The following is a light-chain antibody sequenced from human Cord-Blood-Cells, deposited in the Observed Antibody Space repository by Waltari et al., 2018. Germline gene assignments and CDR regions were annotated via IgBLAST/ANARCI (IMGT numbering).Light chain of an antibody. J-gene: IGLJ1*01. CDR1: SSDLGSCTF. CDR2: EGS. CDR3: CSYAGSSTSLYV. V-gene: IGLV2-23*01. Sequence: QSALTQHASVAGSPAQSITHSCTETSSDLGSCTFVSCYQQHPGNAPKPMIYEGSKRPSRVPNRFSGSKSGNTASLTISVLQAEDEADYYCCSYAGSSTSLYVFGSGTKVTVL.